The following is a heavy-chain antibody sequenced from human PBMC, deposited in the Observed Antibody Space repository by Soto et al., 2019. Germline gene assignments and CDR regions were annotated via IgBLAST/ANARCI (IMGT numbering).Heavy chain of an antibody. CDR3: APDYDILTGYSPTPFDD. CDR2: INAGNGNT. V-gene: IGHV1-3*01. J-gene: IGHJ4*02. Sequence: ASVKVSCKASGYTFTSYAMHWVRQAPGQRLEWMGWINAGNGNTKYSQKFQGRVTITRDTSASTAYMELSSLRSEDTTVYYCAPDYDILTGYSPTPFDDWGQGTLVTVSS. CDR1: GYTFTSYA. D-gene: IGHD3-9*01.